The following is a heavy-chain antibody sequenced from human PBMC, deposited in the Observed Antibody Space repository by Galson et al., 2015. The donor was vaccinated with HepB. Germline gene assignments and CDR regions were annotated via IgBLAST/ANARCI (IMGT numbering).Heavy chain of an antibody. Sequence: SVKVSCKASGYNFTRYTMNWVRQAPGQGLEWMGWINTNTGNPTYAQGFTGRFVFSLDTSVSTAYLQINSLKAEDTAVYYCARDSYSSGPDNWGQGTLVTVSS. CDR3: ARDSYSSGPDN. CDR1: GYNFTRYT. CDR2: INTNTGNP. D-gene: IGHD6-25*01. V-gene: IGHV7-4-1*02. J-gene: IGHJ4*02.